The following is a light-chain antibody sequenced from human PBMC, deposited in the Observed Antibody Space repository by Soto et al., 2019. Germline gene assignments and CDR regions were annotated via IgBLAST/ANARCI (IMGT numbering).Light chain of an antibody. V-gene: IGKV3-11*01. Sequence: ETVLTQSRASLSLSPGERASRFCRASQSISRYLAWYQQKPGQAPRLLIYDASNRATGTPARFSGSGSGTDFTLTISRLEPEDFAVYYCQQYDNSPQTFGQGTKVDI. CDR2: DAS. CDR1: QSISRY. J-gene: IGKJ1*01. CDR3: QQYDNSPQT.